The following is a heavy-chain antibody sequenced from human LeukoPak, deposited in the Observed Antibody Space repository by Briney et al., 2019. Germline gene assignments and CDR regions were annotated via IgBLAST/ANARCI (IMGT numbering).Heavy chain of an antibody. Sequence: SETLSLTCAVYGGSFSGYYWSWIRQPPGKGLEWIGEINHSGSTNYNPSLKSRVTISVDTSKNQFSLKLSSVTAADAAVYYCARGRGNSSYFDYWGQGTLVTVSS. CDR1: GGSFSGYY. J-gene: IGHJ4*02. CDR2: INHSGST. V-gene: IGHV4-34*01. D-gene: IGHD3-16*01. CDR3: ARGRGNSSYFDY.